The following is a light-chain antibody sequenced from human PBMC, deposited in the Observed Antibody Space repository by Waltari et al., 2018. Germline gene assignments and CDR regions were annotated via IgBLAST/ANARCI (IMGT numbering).Light chain of an antibody. CDR3: QQSYSTRVT. J-gene: IGKJ4*01. Sequence: DIQMTQSPSSLSASVGDRVTITCRESQSISSYLNWYQQKPGKAPKLLIYAASSLQSGVPSRFSCSGSGTDFTLTISSLQPEDFATYYCQQSYSTRVTFGGGTKVEIK. CDR2: AAS. CDR1: QSISSY. V-gene: IGKV1-39*01.